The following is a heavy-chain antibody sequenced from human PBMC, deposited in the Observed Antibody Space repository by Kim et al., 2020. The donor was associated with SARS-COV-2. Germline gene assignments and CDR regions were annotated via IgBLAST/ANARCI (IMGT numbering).Heavy chain of an antibody. Sequence: SETLSLTCTVSGASISSSSYYWGWIRQSPGKGLEWIGTIHYSGSTSYTPSLKSRVTMSVDTSKNQFSLRLTSVTAADTAVYYCASHRQAGFNMIRGVLERQVSRDWFDPSGQGTLVGVAS. J-gene: IGHJ5*02. CDR2: IHYSGST. CDR3: ASHRQAGFNMIRGVLERQVSRDWFDP. CDR1: GASISSSSYY. V-gene: IGHV4-39*07. D-gene: IGHD3-10*01.